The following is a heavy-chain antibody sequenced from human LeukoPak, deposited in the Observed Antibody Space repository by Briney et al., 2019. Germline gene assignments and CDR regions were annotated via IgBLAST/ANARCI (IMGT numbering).Heavy chain of an antibody. CDR3: AKETNSGSYYPIDY. V-gene: IGHV3-23*01. CDR2: ISGSGGST. D-gene: IGHD1-26*01. J-gene: IGHJ4*02. Sequence: GGSLRLSYAASGFTFSSYAMSWVRQAPGKGLEWVSAISGSGGSTYYADSVKGRFTISRDNSKNTLYLQMNSLRAEDTAVYYCAKETNSGSYYPIDYWGQGTLVTVSS. CDR1: GFTFSSYA.